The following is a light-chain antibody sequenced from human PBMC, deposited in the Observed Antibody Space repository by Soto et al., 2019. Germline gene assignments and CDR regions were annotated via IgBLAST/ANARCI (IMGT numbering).Light chain of an antibody. CDR1: QSVGSS. V-gene: IGKV3-11*01. Sequence: EIVLTQSPATLSLSPGERATLSCRASQSVGSSLAWYQQKPGQAPRLLIYDASTRATGIPARFSGSGSGTDFPLTISSLEPEDFAVYYSQQRTNWPLTFGGGTKVEIK. CDR2: DAS. CDR3: QQRTNWPLT. J-gene: IGKJ4*01.